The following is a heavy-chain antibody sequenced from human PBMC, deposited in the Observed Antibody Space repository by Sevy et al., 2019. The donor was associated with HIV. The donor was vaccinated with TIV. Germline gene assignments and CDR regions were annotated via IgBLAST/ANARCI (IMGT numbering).Heavy chain of an antibody. D-gene: IGHD2-15*01. CDR1: GYTLTQLS. Sequence: GASVKVSCKVSGYTLTQLSMHWVRQAPGKGLEWMGSFDPEDGERIYAQKFQGRITMTEDTSTDTAYMDLSSLKSDDTAAYYCATTREYYQGKSGYFDYWGQGALVTVSS. V-gene: IGHV1-24*01. J-gene: IGHJ4*02. CDR3: ATTREYYQGKSGYFDY. CDR2: FDPEDGER.